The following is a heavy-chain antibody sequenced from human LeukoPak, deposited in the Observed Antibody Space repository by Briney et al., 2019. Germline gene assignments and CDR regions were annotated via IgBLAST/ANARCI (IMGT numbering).Heavy chain of an antibody. Sequence: GRSLRLSCAASGFTFSSYCMHWVRQAPGKGLEWVAVISYDGSNKYYADSVKGRFPISRANSKNTLYLQMTSLRAEDTAVYYCAKESLEYSSGWYYIDYWDQGTLVTVSS. V-gene: IGHV3-30*18. CDR1: GFTFSSYC. CDR2: ISYDGSNK. CDR3: AKESLEYSSGWYYIDY. J-gene: IGHJ4*02. D-gene: IGHD6-19*01.